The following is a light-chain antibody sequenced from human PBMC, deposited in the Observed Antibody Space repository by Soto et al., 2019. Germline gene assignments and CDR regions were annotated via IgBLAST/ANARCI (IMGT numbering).Light chain of an antibody. CDR3: HKYNSAPQT. CDR2: AAS. CDR1: QDISNF. J-gene: IGKJ1*01. Sequence: DIQMTQSPSSLSASVGDRVTITCRASQDISNFLAWYQQKPGKVPKLLIYAASTLQAGVPSRFSGSGSGTDFTLTISILQPEDVATYDCHKYNSAPQTFGQGTKVEIK. V-gene: IGKV1-27*01.